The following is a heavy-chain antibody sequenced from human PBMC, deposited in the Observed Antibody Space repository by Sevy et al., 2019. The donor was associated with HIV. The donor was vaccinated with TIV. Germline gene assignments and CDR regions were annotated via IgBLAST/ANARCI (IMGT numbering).Heavy chain of an antibody. Sequence: GGSLRLSCAASGFSFSSYAMSWVRQAPGKGLEWVSAISGSGASTYYADSVKGRFTISRDNSKNTLYLQMNSLRAEDTAVYYCAKPSPYSSSAYFDNWGQGTLVTVSS. CDR2: ISGSGAST. J-gene: IGHJ4*02. D-gene: IGHD6-6*01. CDR1: GFSFSSYA. V-gene: IGHV3-23*01. CDR3: AKPSPYSSSAYFDN.